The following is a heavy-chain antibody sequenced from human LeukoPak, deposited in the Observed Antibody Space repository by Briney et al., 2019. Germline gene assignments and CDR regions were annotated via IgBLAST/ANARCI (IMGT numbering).Heavy chain of an antibody. CDR2: INPNSGGT. D-gene: IGHD3-10*01. Sequence: GASVKVSCKASGYTFTGYYIHWVRQAPGQGLEWMGWINPNSGGTNYVQKFQGRVTMTRDTSISTAYMELSRLRSDDTAVYYCARDRGLVYYGSGTYYDYYYYYMDVWGKGTTVTISS. CDR3: ARDRGLVYYGSGTYYDYYYYYMDV. J-gene: IGHJ6*03. CDR1: GYTFTGYY. V-gene: IGHV1-2*02.